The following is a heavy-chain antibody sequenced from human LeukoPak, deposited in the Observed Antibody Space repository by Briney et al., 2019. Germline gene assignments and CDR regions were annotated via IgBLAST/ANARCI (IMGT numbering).Heavy chain of an antibody. CDR3: AKDSMIVVVKDAFDI. CDR2: ISGSGGST. D-gene: IGHD3-22*01. Sequence: GGSLRLSCAAPGFTFSSYAMSWVRQAPGKGLEWVSAISGSGGSTYYADSVKGRFTISRDNSKNTLYLQMNSLRAEDTAVYYCAKDSMIVVVKDAFDIWGQGTMVTVSS. J-gene: IGHJ3*02. V-gene: IGHV3-23*01. CDR1: GFTFSSYA.